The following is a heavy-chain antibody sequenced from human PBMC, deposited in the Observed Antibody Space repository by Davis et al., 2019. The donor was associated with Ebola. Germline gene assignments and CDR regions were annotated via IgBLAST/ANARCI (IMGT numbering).Heavy chain of an antibody. CDR1: GGTFSSYA. CDR3: ARNRYCSGGSCYWGSDY. J-gene: IGHJ4*02. V-gene: IGHV1-69*10. CDR2: IIPILGIA. Sequence: SVKVSCKASGGTFSSYAISWVRQAPGQGLEWMGGIIPILGIANYAQKFQGRVTITADESTSTAYMELSSLRSEDTAVYYCARNRYCSGGSCYWGSDYWGQGTLVTVSS. D-gene: IGHD2-15*01.